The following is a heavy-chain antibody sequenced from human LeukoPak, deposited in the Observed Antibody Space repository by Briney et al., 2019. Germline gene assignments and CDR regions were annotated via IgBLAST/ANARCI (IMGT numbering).Heavy chain of an antibody. Sequence: PSETLSLTCTVSGGSISNDYWSWIRQPPGKGLEWIGYIYDSGSTNYNPSLKSRVTISVDTSKNQFSLKLNSVTAADTAVYYCARDTYYYDSSGYYNGRYFDYWGQGTLVTVSS. J-gene: IGHJ4*02. CDR1: GGSISNDY. CDR2: IYDSGST. CDR3: ARDTYYYDSSGYYNGRYFDY. V-gene: IGHV4-59*12. D-gene: IGHD3-22*01.